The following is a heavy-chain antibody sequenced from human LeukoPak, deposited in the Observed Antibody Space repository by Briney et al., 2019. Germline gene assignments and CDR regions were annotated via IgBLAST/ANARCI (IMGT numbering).Heavy chain of an antibody. CDR2: IYSGGST. V-gene: IGHV3-53*01. CDR3: ARDRVLWFGELLNYGMDV. J-gene: IGHJ6*02. Sequence: GGSLRLSCAASGFTVSSNHMSWVRQAPGKGLEWVSVIYSGGSTYYADSVKGRFTISRDNSKNTLYLQMNSLRAEDTAVYYCARDRVLWFGELLNYGMDVWGQGTTVTVSS. CDR1: GFTVSSNH. D-gene: IGHD3-10*01.